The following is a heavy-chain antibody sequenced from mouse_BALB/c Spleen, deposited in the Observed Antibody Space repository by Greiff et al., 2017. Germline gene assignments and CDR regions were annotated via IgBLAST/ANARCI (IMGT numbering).Heavy chain of an antibody. CDR3: AVAEASLYALDY. J-gene: IGHJ4*01. Sequence: EVKLVESGGGLVKPGGSLKLSCAASGFTFSSYALSWVRQSPEKRLEWVAEISSGGSYTYYPDTVTGRFTISRDNAKNTLYLEMSSLRSEDTAMNYSAVAEASLYALDYWGEGGSGTVSS. CDR2: ISSGGSYT. D-gene: IGHD6-1*01. CDR1: GFTFSSYA. V-gene: IGHV5-9-4*01.